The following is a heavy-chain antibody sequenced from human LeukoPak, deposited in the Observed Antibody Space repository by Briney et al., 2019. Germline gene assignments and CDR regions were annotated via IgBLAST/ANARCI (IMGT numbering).Heavy chain of an antibody. V-gene: IGHV4-59*01. CDR3: ARVTDDYVWGSYRYTD. Sequence: PSETLSLTCTVSGGSISSYYWSWIRQPPGKGLEWIGYIYYSGSTNYNPSLKSRVTISVDTSKNQFSLKLSSVTAADTAVYYCARVTDDYVWGSYRYTDWGQGTLVTVSS. CDR2: IYYSGST. J-gene: IGHJ4*02. D-gene: IGHD3-16*02. CDR1: GGSISSYY.